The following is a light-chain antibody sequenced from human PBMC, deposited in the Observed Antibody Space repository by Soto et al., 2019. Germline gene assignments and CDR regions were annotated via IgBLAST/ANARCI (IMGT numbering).Light chain of an antibody. J-gene: IGKJ4*01. CDR2: AAS. CDR1: LPISNY. V-gene: IGKV1-27*01. Sequence: MSQSLSSLSANVGDRVTITCRASLPISNYLAWYQQKPGKIPNLLIYAASTLQAGVPSRFSGSGSGTDFTLTISRLQPEDGTAYCCPESTYALITCPGGTMLEIK. CDR3: PESTYALIT.